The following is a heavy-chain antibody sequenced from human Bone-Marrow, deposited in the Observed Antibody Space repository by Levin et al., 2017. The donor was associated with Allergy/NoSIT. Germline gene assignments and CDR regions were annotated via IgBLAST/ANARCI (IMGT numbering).Heavy chain of an antibody. CDR3: ARGGASSNDY. CDR2: IDPTRGAT. Sequence: ASVKVSCSVSGYTFSDYYIHWIRQTPGQGLEWIGWIDPTRGATHFAEKFHARVALTRNSSISTAYMELGKLRSDDTALYYCARGGASSNDYWGQGTLVAVSS. D-gene: IGHD6-13*01. CDR1: GYTFSDYY. J-gene: IGHJ4*02. V-gene: IGHV1-2*02.